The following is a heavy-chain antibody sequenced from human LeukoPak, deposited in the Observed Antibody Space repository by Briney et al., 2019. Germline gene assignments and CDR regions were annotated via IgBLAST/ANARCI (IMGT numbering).Heavy chain of an antibody. V-gene: IGHV3-30*03. CDR1: GFTFSSYG. J-gene: IGHJ4*02. CDR2: ISYDGSNK. CDR3: ARMRGVVTYDY. Sequence: AGGSLRLSCAASGFTFSSYGMHWVRQAPGKGLEWVAVISYDGSNKYYADSVKGRFTISRDNAKNSLYLQMNSLRAEDTAVYYCARMRGVVTYDYWGQGTLVTVSS. D-gene: IGHD3-3*01.